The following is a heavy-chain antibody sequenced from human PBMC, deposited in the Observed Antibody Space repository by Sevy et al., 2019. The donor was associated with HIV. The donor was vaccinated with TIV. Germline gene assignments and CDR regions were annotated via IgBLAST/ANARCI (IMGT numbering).Heavy chain of an antibody. CDR2: IKSTPDGGTT. Sequence: GGSLRLSCTASGFTFTHAWMSWVRQAPGKGLEWVGRIKSTPDGGTTDYAAHVKGKFTISRDDSKNMLYLQMNSLKTEDTAVYYCSTDPIIVLLVTDGMDVWGQGTTVTVSS. V-gene: IGHV3-15*01. D-gene: IGHD2-8*02. CDR3: STDPIIVLLVTDGMDV. CDR1: GFTFTHAW. J-gene: IGHJ6*02.